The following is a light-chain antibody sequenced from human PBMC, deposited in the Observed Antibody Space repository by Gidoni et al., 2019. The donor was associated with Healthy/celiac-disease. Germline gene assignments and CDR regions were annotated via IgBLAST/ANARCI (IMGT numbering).Light chain of an antibody. V-gene: IGLV2-11*01. J-gene: IGLJ1*01. CDR1: SSDVGGYNY. CDR2: DVS. Sequence: QSALTQPPSVSGSPGQSVTISCTGTSSDVGGYNYVPWYQQHPGKAPKLMIYDVSKRPSGVPDRFSGSKSGNTASLTISGLQAEDEADYYCCSYAGSYRVFGTGTKVTVL. CDR3: CSYAGSYRV.